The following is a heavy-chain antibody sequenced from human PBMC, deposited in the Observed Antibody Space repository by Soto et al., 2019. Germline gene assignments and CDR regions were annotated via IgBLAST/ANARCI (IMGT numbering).Heavy chain of an antibody. CDR3: ARDRTITIFGVDKNYYGMDV. CDR2: IYTSGST. Sequence: SETLSLTCSVSGGTISGYYWSWIRQPAGKXLEWIGRIYTSGSTNYNPSLKSRVTMSVDTSKNQFSLKLSSVTAADTAVYHCARDRTITIFGVDKNYYGMDVWGQGTTVTVSS. V-gene: IGHV4-4*07. CDR1: GGTISGYY. J-gene: IGHJ6*02. D-gene: IGHD3-3*01.